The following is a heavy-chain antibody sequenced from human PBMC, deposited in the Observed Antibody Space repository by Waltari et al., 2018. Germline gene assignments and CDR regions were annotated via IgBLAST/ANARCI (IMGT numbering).Heavy chain of an antibody. CDR2: INHRGNT. J-gene: IGHJ4*02. CDR1: GGALSDNY. V-gene: IGHV4-34*01. D-gene: IGHD6-6*01. Sequence: QVQLQQWGTGLLKPSETLSLTCAVYGGALSDNYWIWIRQPPGKGLEWIGEINHRGNTNYNSSLKSRVTISIHTSTNQFSLKLSSVTAADTSVYYCARVGYSSSSGNYLDHWGQGTLVTVSS. CDR3: ARVGYSSSSGNYLDH.